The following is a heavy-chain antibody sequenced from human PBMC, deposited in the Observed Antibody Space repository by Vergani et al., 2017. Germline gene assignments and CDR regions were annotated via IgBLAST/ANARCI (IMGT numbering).Heavy chain of an antibody. CDR1: GFTFSIYW. Sequence: EVQLVESGGGLVQPGGSLRLSCAASGFTFSIYWMSWVRQATGKGLEWVANIKQDGSEKYYVDSVKGRFTISRDNAKNSLYLQMNSLRAEDTAVYYCAREGLRWYFDYWGQGTLVTVSS. J-gene: IGHJ4*02. D-gene: IGHD4-23*01. CDR2: IKQDGSEK. CDR3: AREGLRWYFDY. V-gene: IGHV3-7*01.